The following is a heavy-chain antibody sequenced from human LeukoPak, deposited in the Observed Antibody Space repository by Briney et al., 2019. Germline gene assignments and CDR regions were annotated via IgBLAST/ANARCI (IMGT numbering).Heavy chain of an antibody. Sequence: GGSLRLSCAASGFAFSSYSMNWVRQAPGKGLEWVSSISSSSSYIYYADSVKGRFTISRDNAKNSLYLQMNSLRAEDTAVYYCARGGYSSSWYPIDYWGQGTLVTVSS. J-gene: IGHJ4*02. CDR1: GFAFSSYS. D-gene: IGHD6-13*01. CDR3: ARGGYSSSWYPIDY. V-gene: IGHV3-21*01. CDR2: ISSSSSYI.